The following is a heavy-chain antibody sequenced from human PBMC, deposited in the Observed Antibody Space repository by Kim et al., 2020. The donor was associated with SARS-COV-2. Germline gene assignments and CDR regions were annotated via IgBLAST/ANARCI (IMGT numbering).Heavy chain of an antibody. D-gene: IGHD3-16*02. CDR3: ARRTSFDAFDI. J-gene: IGHJ3*02. V-gene: IGHV4-39*01. CDR2: T. Sequence: TDYNPSLTSRVPISVDTSKNQFSLKLSSVTAADTAVYYCARRTSFDAFDIWGQGTMVTVSS.